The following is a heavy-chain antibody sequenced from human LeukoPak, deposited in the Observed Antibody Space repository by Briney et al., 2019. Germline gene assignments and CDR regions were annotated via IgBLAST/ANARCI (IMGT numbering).Heavy chain of an antibody. V-gene: IGHV1-18*01. CDR3: ARGMGYYDSSGYNL. Sequence: ASVKVSCKASGGTFSSYAISWVRQAPGQGLEWMGWISAYNGNTNYAQKLQGRVTMTTDTSTSTAYMELRSLRSDDTAVYYCARGMGYYDSSGYNLWGQGTLVTVSS. J-gene: IGHJ4*02. CDR1: GGTFSSYA. D-gene: IGHD3-22*01. CDR2: ISAYNGNT.